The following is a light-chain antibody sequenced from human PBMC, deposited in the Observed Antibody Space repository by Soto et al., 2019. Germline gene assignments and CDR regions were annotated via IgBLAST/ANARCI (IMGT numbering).Light chain of an antibody. CDR1: SGSIANNY. CDR2: ENN. CDR3: QSYDSDFVV. V-gene: IGLV6-57*04. J-gene: IGLJ2*01. Sequence: NFMLTQTHSVSESPGKTLSISCNRSSGSIANNYVQWYQQRPGSAPTTVIYENNQRLSGVPDRFSGSTDGSSNSASLTISGLHTEDEADYYCQSYDSDFVVFGGGTKLTVL.